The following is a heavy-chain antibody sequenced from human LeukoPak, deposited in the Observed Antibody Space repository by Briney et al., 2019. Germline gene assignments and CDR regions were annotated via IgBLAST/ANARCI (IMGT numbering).Heavy chain of an antibody. D-gene: IGHD2-2*01. CDR1: GFTFSDYY. J-gene: IGHJ3*02. V-gene: IGHV3-11*04. CDR2: ISSSGSTI. Sequence: PGGSLRLSCAASGFTFSDYYMSWIRQAPGKGLEWVSYISSSGSTIYYADSVKGRFTISRDNAKNSLYLQMNSLRAEDTAVYYCARDPFGIVVVPAPNPDIWGQGTMVTVSS. CDR3: ARDPFGIVVVPAPNPDI.